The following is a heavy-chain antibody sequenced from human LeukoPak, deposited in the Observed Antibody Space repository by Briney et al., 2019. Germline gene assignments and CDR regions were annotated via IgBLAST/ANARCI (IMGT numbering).Heavy chain of an antibody. V-gene: IGHV4-4*07. J-gene: IGHJ3*02. CDR1: GGSISSYY. Sequence: SETLSLTCTVSGGSISSYYWSWIRQPAGTGLEWIGRIYTSGSTNYNPSLKSRVTMSVDTSKNQFSLKLSSVTAADTAVYYCARDWDWTYYYDSTRAFDIWGQGTMVTVSS. CDR3: ARDWDWTYYYDSTRAFDI. D-gene: IGHD3-22*01. CDR2: IYTSGST.